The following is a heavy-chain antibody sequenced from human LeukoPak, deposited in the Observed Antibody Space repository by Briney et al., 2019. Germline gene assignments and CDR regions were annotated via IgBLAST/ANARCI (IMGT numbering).Heavy chain of an antibody. CDR1: GFTVSSYY. Sequence: GGTLRLSCAASGFTVSSYYMNWVRQAPGKELEWVSVIYTGGGRYYADSVRGRFAISRDTSKNMVFLQMNSLRVEDTAVYYCARGIDYWGRGTLVTVSS. V-gene: IGHV3-53*01. J-gene: IGHJ4*02. CDR3: ARGIDY. CDR2: IYTGGGR.